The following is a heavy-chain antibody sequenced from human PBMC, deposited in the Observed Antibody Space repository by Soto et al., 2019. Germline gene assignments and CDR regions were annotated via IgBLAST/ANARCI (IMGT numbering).Heavy chain of an antibody. V-gene: IGHV5-10-1*01. CDR3: ARLSNTWELPDF. CDR2: IDPSDSYT. CDR1: GYIFTSYW. D-gene: IGHD1-26*01. J-gene: IGHJ4*02. Sequence: PGESLKISCNGSGYIFTSYWISWVRQMPGKGLEWMGRIDPSDSYTNYSPSFQGHVTISADKSISTAYLQWSSLKASDTAMYYCARLSNTWELPDFWGQGTLVTVSS.